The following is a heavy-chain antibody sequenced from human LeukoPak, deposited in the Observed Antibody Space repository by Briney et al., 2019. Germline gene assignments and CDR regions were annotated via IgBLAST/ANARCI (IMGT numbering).Heavy chain of an antibody. CDR3: AKERYCSSTSCYENYSYYGMDV. CDR2: ISYDGSKK. V-gene: IGHV3-30*18. J-gene: IGHJ6*02. CDR1: GFTFSNYG. Sequence: GGSLRLSCAASGFTFSNYGMHWVRQAPGKGLEWVAVISYDGSKKYDADSVKGRFIISRANSKNTLYLQMNSLRAEDTAVYYCAKERYCSSTSCYENYSYYGMDVWGQGTTVTVSS. D-gene: IGHD2-2*01.